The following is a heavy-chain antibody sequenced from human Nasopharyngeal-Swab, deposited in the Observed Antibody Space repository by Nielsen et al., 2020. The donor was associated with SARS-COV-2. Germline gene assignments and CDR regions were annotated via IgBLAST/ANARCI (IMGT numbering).Heavy chain of an antibody. D-gene: IGHD2-15*01. CDR1: GFTFSNYA. Sequence: GGSLRLSCAASGFTFSNYAMHWVRQAPGKGLEWVAFISYDGRRKYYADSVKGRFTVSRDNSKNALYLEMNRLRVEDTAVFHCARDGPGYCSGSYCFGTFDIWGQGTMVAVSS. CDR2: ISYDGRRK. CDR3: ARDGPGYCSGSYCFGTFDI. J-gene: IGHJ3*02. V-gene: IGHV3-30*04.